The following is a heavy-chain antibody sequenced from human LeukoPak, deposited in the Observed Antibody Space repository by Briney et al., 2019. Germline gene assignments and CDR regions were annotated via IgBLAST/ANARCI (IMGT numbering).Heavy chain of an antibody. CDR1: GYSFTSYW. Sequence: GESLQISCKGSGYSFTSYWIGWVRQMPGKGLEWMGIVYPGESDTRYSPSFRGQVTISADKSINTAYLQWSSLKASDTAMYYCASGDSGAFDIWGQGTMVTVSS. D-gene: IGHD3-3*01. CDR3: ASGDSGAFDI. J-gene: IGHJ3*02. V-gene: IGHV5-51*01. CDR2: VYPGESDT.